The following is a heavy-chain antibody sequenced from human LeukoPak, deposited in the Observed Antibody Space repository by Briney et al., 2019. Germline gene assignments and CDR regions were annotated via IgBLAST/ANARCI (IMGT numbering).Heavy chain of an antibody. CDR3: ARVRTNDAFDI. V-gene: IGHV4-59*01. Sequence: SETLSLTCTVSGGSISSYYWRWVRQPPGKGLEWMGYIYYSGSTNYNPSLKSRVTISVDTSKNQFSLKLSSVTAADTAVYYCARVRTNDAFDIWGQGTMVTVSS. CDR1: GGSISSYY. J-gene: IGHJ3*02. CDR2: IYYSGST.